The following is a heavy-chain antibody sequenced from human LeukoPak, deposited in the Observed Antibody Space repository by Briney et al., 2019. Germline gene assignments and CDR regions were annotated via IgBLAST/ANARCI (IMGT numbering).Heavy chain of an antibody. J-gene: IGHJ5*02. CDR2: INHSGST. V-gene: IGHV4-34*01. Sequence: KTSETLSLTCAVYGGSFSGYYWSWIRQPPGKGLEWIGEINHSGSTNYNPSLKSRVTISVDTSRNQFSLKLSSVTAADTAVYYCARHRCSGGSCYPMNWFDPWGQGTLVTVSS. CDR3: ARHRCSGGSCYPMNWFDP. CDR1: GGSFSGYY. D-gene: IGHD2-15*01.